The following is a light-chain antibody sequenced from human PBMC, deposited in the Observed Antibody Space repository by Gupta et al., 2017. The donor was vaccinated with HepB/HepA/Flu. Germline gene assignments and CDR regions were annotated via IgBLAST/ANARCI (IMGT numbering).Light chain of an antibody. CDR2: DDS. V-gene: IGLV3-21*03. J-gene: IGLJ3*02. Sequence: SYVLTQPPSGSVAPGKPARLTCGGNNIGSKSVHWYQQKPGQAPVLFVYDDSDRHTGIPDRFSGSNSGNTATLTISRVEAGEEADYYCQVWDSNTDHVVFGGGIKLTVL. CDR3: QVWDSNTDHVV. CDR1: NIGSKS.